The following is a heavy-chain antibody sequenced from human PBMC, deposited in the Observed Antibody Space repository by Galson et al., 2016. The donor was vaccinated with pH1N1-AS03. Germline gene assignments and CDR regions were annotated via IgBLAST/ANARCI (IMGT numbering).Heavy chain of an antibody. CDR3: AREDFLDGFDI. CDR2: ISSSSSSI. Sequence: SLRLSCAASGFTFSAYSMNWVRQAPGKGLEWLSCISSSSSSIYYAASVKGRFTISRDNANNSLFLLMNSLRAEDTAVYFCAREDFLDGFDIWGHGTTVSVSS. CDR1: GFTFSAYS. D-gene: IGHD2/OR15-2a*01. J-gene: IGHJ3*02. V-gene: IGHV3-48*01.